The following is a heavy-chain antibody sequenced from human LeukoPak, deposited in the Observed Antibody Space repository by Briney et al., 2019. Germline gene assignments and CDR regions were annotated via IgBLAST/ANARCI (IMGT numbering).Heavy chain of an antibody. Sequence: GASEKVSCKASGYTFTSYGISWVRQAPGQGLEWMGWISAYNGNTNYAQKLQGRVTMTTDTSTSTAYMELRSLRSDDTAVYYCAREAGRFLEWLLNSPDAFDIWGQGTMVTVSS. V-gene: IGHV1-18*01. CDR2: ISAYNGNT. CDR3: AREAGRFLEWLLNSPDAFDI. J-gene: IGHJ3*02. D-gene: IGHD3-3*01. CDR1: GYTFTSYG.